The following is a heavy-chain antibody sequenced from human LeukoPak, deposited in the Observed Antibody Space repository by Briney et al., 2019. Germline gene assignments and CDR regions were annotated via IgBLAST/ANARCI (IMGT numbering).Heavy chain of an antibody. Sequence: GGSLRLSCAASGFTFSSYAMHWVRQAPGKGLEWVAVISYDGSNKYYADSVKGRFTISRDNSKNTLYLQMNSLRAEDTAVYYCARDNYSSGWTGGSFDYWGQGTLVTVSS. D-gene: IGHD6-19*01. CDR1: GFTFSSYA. J-gene: IGHJ4*02. CDR3: ARDNYSSGWTGGSFDY. V-gene: IGHV3-30-3*01. CDR2: ISYDGSNK.